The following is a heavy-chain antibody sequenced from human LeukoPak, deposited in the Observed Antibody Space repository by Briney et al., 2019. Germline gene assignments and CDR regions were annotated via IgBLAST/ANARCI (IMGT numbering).Heavy chain of an antibody. D-gene: IGHD6-19*01. CDR2: IYYSGST. J-gene: IGHJ4*02. CDR3: ARHDAGKWLPYFDY. V-gene: IGHV4-59*08. Sequence: SETLSLTCTVSGGYISNYYWSWIRQAPGKGLEWVGSIYYSGSTNYNPSLKSRVTISVDTSKNQFSLKLSSVTAADTAVYYCARHDAGKWLPYFDYWGRGTLVTVSS. CDR1: GGYISNYY.